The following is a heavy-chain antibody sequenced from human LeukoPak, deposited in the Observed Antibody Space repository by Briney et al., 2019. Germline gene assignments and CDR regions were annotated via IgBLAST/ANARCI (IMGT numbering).Heavy chain of an antibody. CDR1: GGSISSGSYY. CDR3: ARDPLSSSCMGGDY. J-gene: IGHJ4*02. Sequence: PSETLSLTWTVSGGSISSGSYYWSWIRQPAGKGLEWIGRIYTSGSTNYNPSLKSRVTISVDTSKNQFSLKLSSVTAADTAVYYCARDPLSSSCMGGDYWGQGTLVTVSS. D-gene: IGHD6-13*01. V-gene: IGHV4-61*02. CDR2: IYTSGST.